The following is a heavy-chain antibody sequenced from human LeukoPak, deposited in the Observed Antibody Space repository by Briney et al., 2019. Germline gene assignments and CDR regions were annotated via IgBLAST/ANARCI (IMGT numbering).Heavy chain of an antibody. CDR2: IKQDGSEK. CDR1: GFPFSSYW. V-gene: IGHV3-7*01. CDR3: ARVSIWSGYYTDY. D-gene: IGHD3-3*01. Sequence: GGSLRLSCADSGFPFSSYWMSWVRQAPGKGLEWVANIKQDGSEKYYVDSVKGRFIISRDNAKNSLYLQMNSLRAEDTAVYYRARVSIWSGYYTDYWGQGTLVTVSS. J-gene: IGHJ4*02.